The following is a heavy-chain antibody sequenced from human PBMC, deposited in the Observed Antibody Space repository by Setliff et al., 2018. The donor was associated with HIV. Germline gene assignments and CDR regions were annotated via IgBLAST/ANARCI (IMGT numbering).Heavy chain of an antibody. J-gene: IGHJ3*01. V-gene: IGHV4-39*07. CDR2: FYLTEST. CDR1: GDSISSSSYY. CDR3: ARLWLRGPPT. Sequence: PSETLSLTCTVSGDSISSSSYYWVWIRQPPGKGLDWIGSFYLTESTNYNPTLKSRVTISGDTSRNQFSLKLSSVTAADTAVYYCARLWLRGPPTWGQGTMVTVSS. D-gene: IGHD5-12*01.